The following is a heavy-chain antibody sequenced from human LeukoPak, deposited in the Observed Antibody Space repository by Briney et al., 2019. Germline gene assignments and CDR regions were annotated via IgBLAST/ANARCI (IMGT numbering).Heavy chain of an antibody. CDR2: IYNTGIT. CDR1: GGSISTYY. V-gene: IGHV4-4*07. D-gene: IGHD3-16*02. Sequence: SETLSLTCAVSGGSISTYYWSWIRQPAGKGLEWIGRIYNTGITNYNPSLKSRVTMSVDTSKNQFSLKLASVTAADTAVYYCARGPNTSSFSLVGGSDIWGQGTMVTVSS. CDR3: ARGPNTSSFSLVGGSDI. J-gene: IGHJ3*02.